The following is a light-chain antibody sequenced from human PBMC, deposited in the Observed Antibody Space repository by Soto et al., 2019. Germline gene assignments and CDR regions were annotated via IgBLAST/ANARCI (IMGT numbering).Light chain of an antibody. CDR3: SSYTISSTYV. CDR2: EVS. Sequence: QSVLTQPASVSGSPGQSITISCTGTSSDVGCYNFVSWYQQHPGKAPKLMIYEVSNRPSGVSSRFSGSKSGNTASLTISGLQAEDEGDYYCSSYTISSTYVFGTGTKVTVL. J-gene: IGLJ1*01. CDR1: SSDVGCYNF. V-gene: IGLV2-14*01.